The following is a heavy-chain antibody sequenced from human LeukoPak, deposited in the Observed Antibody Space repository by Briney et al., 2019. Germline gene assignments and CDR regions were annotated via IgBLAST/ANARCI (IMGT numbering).Heavy chain of an antibody. J-gene: IGHJ3*02. D-gene: IGHD1-26*01. V-gene: IGHV5-51*01. CDR1: GYRFISYW. Sequence: GASLKSSCKGSGYRFISYWFGWVSQLPGKGREWWGIFYTSESATTYSPSSQGQAPFSADRSSSTASLQWSSLKASDTAMYFCPRHKERWELLCAFYIWGQGAIVTVSS. CDR3: PRHKERWELLCAFYI. CDR2: FYTSESAT.